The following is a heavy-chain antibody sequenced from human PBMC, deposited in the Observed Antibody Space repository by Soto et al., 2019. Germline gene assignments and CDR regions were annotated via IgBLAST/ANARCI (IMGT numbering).Heavy chain of an antibody. J-gene: IGHJ4*01. CDR2: ISGSGGST. CDR1: GFTFSSYA. CDR3: AKDPLGSNPPYYFDY. Sequence: EVHLLESGGGLVQPGGSLRLSCAASGFTFSSYAMSWVRQAPGKGLEWVSAISGSGGSTYYADSVKGRFTISRDNSKNTLYLQMNSLTAEDTAAYYCAKDPLGSNPPYYFDYWGHGTLVTVSS. V-gene: IGHV3-23*01.